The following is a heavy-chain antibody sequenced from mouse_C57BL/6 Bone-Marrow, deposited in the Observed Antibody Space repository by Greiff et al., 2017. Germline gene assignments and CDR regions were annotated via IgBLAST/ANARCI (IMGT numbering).Heavy chain of an antibody. Sequence: QVQLQQPGAELVKPGASVKLSCKASGYTFTSYWLHWVKQRPGQGLEWIGMIHPNSGSTNYNEKFKSKATLTVYKSSSTAYMQLSSLTSYDAAVYYCARKGITRDYWGQGTTLTVSS. CDR1: GYTFTSYW. V-gene: IGHV1-64*01. J-gene: IGHJ2*01. CDR2: IHPNSGST. D-gene: IGHD1-1*01. CDR3: ARKGITRDY.